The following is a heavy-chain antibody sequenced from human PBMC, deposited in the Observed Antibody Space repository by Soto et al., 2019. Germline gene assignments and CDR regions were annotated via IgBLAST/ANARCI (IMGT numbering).Heavy chain of an antibody. CDR3: ARESGYYDSSGYYFNDY. CDR2: IKQDGSEK. Sequence: PGESLKISCAASGFTFSSYWMSWVRQAPGKGLEWVANIKQDGSEKYYVDSVKGRFTISRDNAKNSLYLQMNSLRAEDTAVYYCARESGYYDSSGYYFNDYWGQGTLVTVSS. J-gene: IGHJ4*02. V-gene: IGHV3-7*03. CDR1: GFTFSSYW. D-gene: IGHD3-22*01.